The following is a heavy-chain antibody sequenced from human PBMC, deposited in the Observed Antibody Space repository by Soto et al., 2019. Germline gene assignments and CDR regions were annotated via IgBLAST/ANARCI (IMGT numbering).Heavy chain of an antibody. CDR1: GFTFSTFG. V-gene: IGHV3-30*03. J-gene: IGHJ5*02. CDR2: ISYDGNNR. CDR3: ARGPGGESAGWLDP. D-gene: IGHD3-16*01. Sequence: GSLRLSCAASGFTFSTFGMHWVRQAPGKGLEWVAVISYDGNNRYYADSVKGRFTISRDNSKNTLYLQMNSLRTEDTAVYYCARGPGGESAGWLDPWGQGTLVTVSS.